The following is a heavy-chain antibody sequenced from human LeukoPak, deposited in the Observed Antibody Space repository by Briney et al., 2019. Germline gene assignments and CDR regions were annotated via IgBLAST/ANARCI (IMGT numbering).Heavy chain of an antibody. J-gene: IGHJ4*02. D-gene: IGHD6-19*01. CDR3: ARDNGQWLPSTFDY. CDR2: IYYSGST. Sequence: SETLSLTCTVSGDSISNSRYYWGWSRQPPGKGLDWIASIYYSGSTYYNPSLKSRVTISVDTSKNQFSLKLSSVTAADTAVYYCARDNGQWLPSTFDYWGQGTLVTVSS. CDR1: GDSISNSRYY. V-gene: IGHV4-39*02.